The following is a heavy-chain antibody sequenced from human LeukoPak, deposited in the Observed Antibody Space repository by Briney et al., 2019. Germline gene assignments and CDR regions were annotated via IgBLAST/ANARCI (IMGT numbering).Heavy chain of an antibody. J-gene: IGHJ4*02. D-gene: IGHD2-8*01. CDR2: MNPGNGDT. CDR1: GYTFTTND. V-gene: IGHV1-8*01. CDR3: ARGLGDYNTNWFPVSGY. Sequence: ASVKVSCKASGYTFTTNDMSWVRQAIGQGLEWMGWMNPGNGDTAYAQQFQGRVTMTRNTSISTAYVELSSLTSEDTAIYYCARGLGDYNTNWFPVSGYWGQGTLVTVSS.